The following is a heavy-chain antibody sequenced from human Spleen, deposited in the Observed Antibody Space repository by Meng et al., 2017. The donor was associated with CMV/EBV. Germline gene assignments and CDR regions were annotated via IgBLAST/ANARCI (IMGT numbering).Heavy chain of an antibody. CDR2: INPNSGGT. CDR1: GGTFSSYA. CDR3: AREGLLDP. J-gene: IGHJ5*02. Sequence: QVQLVQSGAEVKKPGSSVKVSCKASGGTFSSYAISWVRQAPGQGLEWMGWINPNSGGTNYAQKFQGRVTMTRDTSISTAYMELSRLRSDDTAVYYCAREGLLDPWGQGTLVTVSS. V-gene: IGHV1-2*02.